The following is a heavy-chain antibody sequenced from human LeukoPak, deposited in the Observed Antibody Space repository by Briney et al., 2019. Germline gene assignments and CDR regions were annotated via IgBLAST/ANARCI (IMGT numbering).Heavy chain of an antibody. V-gene: IGHV4-59*01. Sequence: PSETLSLTCTVSGGSIRSYYWSWIRQPPGKGLEWIGYIYYSGSTNYNPSLKSRVTISVDTSKNQFSLKLSSVTAADTAVYYCARDHGSGWYSLDYWGQGTLVTVSS. CDR2: IYYSGST. CDR1: GGSIRSYY. CDR3: ARDHGSGWYSLDY. J-gene: IGHJ4*02. D-gene: IGHD6-19*01.